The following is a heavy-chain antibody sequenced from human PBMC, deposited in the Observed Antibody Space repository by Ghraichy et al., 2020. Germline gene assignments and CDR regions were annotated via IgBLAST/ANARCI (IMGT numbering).Heavy chain of an antibody. V-gene: IGHV3-20*04. J-gene: IGHJ3*02. CDR2: IKWNGGST. D-gene: IGHD5-18*01. Sequence: GESLNISCAASGFTFDDYDMSWVRQGPGKGLEWVSEIKWNGGSTGHADSVKGRFTISRDNAKSSLYLQMNRLRAEDTALYYCVRKGYSYGFRAFDIWGQGTMVTVSP. CDR3: VRKGYSYGFRAFDI. CDR1: GFTFDDYD.